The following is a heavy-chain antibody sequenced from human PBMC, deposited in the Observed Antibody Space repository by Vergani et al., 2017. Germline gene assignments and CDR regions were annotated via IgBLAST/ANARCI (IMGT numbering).Heavy chain of an antibody. D-gene: IGHD3-3*01. CDR3: TRRGNDFWSGSHLEYYYYGMDV. J-gene: IGHJ6*02. V-gene: IGHV1-69*04. Sequence: QVQLVQSGAEVKTPGSSVKVSCKASGGTFSSYAISWVRQAPGQGLEWMGRIIPILGIENYAPKSHGRVTITADKSTSTAYMELSSLRSEDTALYYGTRRGNDFWSGSHLEYYYYGMDVWGQGTTVTVSS. CDR1: GGTFSSYA. CDR2: IIPILGIE.